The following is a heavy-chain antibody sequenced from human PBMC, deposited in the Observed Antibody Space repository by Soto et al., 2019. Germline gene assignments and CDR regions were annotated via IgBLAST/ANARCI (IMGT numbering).Heavy chain of an antibody. CDR3: ARGYYYGSGRPTPGGMDV. D-gene: IGHD3-10*01. J-gene: IGHJ6*02. Sequence: QVHLVQSGAEVKKPGASVKVSCKASGYTFTNYDINWVRQAPGQGLEWMGWISTYTGNTNYAQKLQGRVTMTTATSTSTAYMELRSLRSDDTAVYYCARGYYYGSGRPTPGGMDVWGHGTTVTVSS. CDR1: GYTFTNYD. CDR2: ISTYTGNT. V-gene: IGHV1-18*01.